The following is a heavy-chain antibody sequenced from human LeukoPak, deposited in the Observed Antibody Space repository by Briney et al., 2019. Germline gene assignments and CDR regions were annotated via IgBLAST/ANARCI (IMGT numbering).Heavy chain of an antibody. CDR3: ARDRGDDSFFDY. CDR2: INAGNGNT. V-gene: IGHV1-3*01. Sequence: ASVKVSCKASGYTFTTYAIHWVRQAPGQRLEWMGWINAGNGNTKYSQKFQGRVTITRDTYANIVYMELSSLRSEDTAVYFCARDRGDDSFFDYWGHGTLVTVSS. D-gene: IGHD5-12*01. J-gene: IGHJ4*01. CDR1: GYTFTTYA.